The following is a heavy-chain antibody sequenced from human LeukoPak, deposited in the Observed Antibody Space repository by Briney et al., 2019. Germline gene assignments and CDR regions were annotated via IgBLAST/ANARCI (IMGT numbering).Heavy chain of an antibody. CDR2: INPSGVST. D-gene: IGHD3-10*01. V-gene: IGHV1-46*01. J-gene: IGHJ6*03. CDR1: GYTFTSYY. CDR3: ARDPVDTMVRGHYYYYYMDV. Sequence: ASVKVSCKASGYTFTSYYMHWVRQAPGQGLEWMGIINPSGVSTSYAQKFQGRVTMTRDMSTSTVYMELSSLRSEDTAVYYCARDPVDTMVRGHYYYYYMDVWGKGTTVTVSS.